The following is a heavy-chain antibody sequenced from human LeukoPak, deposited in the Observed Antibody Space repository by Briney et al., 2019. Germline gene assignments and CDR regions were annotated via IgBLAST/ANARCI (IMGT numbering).Heavy chain of an antibody. CDR2: VSGGGFDT. Sequence: GGSLRLSCVASGFTLSNYVMSWVRQAPGKGREWVSGVSGGGFDTYYTDSVKGRFTISRDNSKNMVYLQMNSLRAEDTAVYYCTRRAGGNLYDLDNWGQGTLVTVSS. J-gene: IGHJ4*02. V-gene: IGHV3-23*01. CDR3: TRRAGGNLYDLDN. CDR1: GFTLSNYV. D-gene: IGHD2-8*02.